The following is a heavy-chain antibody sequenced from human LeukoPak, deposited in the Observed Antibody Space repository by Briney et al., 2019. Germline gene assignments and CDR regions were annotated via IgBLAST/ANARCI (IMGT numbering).Heavy chain of an antibody. CDR1: GGSVRSGPFD. CDR3: AARGQGSSLSYFVY. Sequence: ESGPGLLHPSGALSLTCTVSGGSVRSGPFDWSWIRQPPVKGREWIGYISDSVTTKYSPSLKTPVTISVDTSKNQFSLKLRSVTAADTAVYYCAARGQGSSLSYFVYWGQGTLVTVSS. D-gene: IGHD3-10*01. J-gene: IGHJ4*02. CDR2: ISDSVTT. V-gene: IGHV4-61*01.